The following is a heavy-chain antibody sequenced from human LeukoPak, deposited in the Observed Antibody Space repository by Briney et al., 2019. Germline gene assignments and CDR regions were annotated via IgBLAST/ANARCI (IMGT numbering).Heavy chain of an antibody. CDR3: ARVSGSIDAFDI. V-gene: IGHV3-66*01. CDR2: IYSGGST. CDR1: GFTFSSYN. Sequence: PGGSLRLSCAASGFTFSSYNMNWVRQAPGKGLEWVSVIYSGGSTYYADSVKGRFTISRDNSKNTLYLQMNSLRAEDTAVYYCARVSGSIDAFDIWGQGTMVTVSS. J-gene: IGHJ3*02. D-gene: IGHD1-26*01.